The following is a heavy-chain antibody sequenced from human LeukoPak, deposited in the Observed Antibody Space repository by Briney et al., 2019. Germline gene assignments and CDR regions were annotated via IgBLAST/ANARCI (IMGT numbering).Heavy chain of an antibody. CDR2: INPNSGGT. CDR1: GYTFTGYY. J-gene: IGHJ4*02. D-gene: IGHD6-13*01. Sequence: GASVKVSCKASGYTFTGYYMHWVRQAPGQGLEGMGWINPNSGGTNYAQKFQGRVTMTRDTCISTAYMELSRLRSDDTAVYYCARGRITAAGTVDYWGQGTLVTVSS. V-gene: IGHV1-2*02. CDR3: ARGRITAAGTVDY.